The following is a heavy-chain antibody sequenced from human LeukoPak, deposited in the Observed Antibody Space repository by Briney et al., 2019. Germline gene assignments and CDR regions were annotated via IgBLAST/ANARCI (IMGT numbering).Heavy chain of an antibody. Sequence: PGGSLRLSCAASGFTFSSYWMHWVRQAPGKGLVWVSRIKTDGSSTSYADSVKGRFTISRDNAKTMLYLQMNSLRAEDTAVYYCARRSIWGQGTLVTVSS. CDR2: IKTDGSST. J-gene: IGHJ4*02. CDR1: GFTFSSYW. V-gene: IGHV3-74*01. CDR3: ARRSI.